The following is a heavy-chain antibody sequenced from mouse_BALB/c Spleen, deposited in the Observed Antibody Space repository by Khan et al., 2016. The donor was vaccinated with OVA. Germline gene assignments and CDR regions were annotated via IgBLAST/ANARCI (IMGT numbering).Heavy chain of an antibody. CDR3: ARPYYGRAWVAF. D-gene: IGHD1-1*01. CDR1: GFSLTNYG. J-gene: IGHJ3*01. CDR2: MWAGGST. V-gene: IGHV2-9*02. Sequence: QVQLKQSGPGLVAPSQSLSIICTVSGFSLTNYGVHWVRQPPGKGLEWLGVMWAGGSTNYNSALMSRLSISIDNSKSQVFLKMNNLQTDDTAMYXRARPYYGRAWVAFWGQGTLVT.